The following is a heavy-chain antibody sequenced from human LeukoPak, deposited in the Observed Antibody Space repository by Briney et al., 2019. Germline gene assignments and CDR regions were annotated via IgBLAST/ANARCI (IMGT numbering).Heavy chain of an antibody. J-gene: IGHJ1*01. Sequence: ASVKVSCKTSGYSFTAYFMHWVRLAPGQGLEWMGWIDPNSGGTDYAQKFQGRVTMTRDTSISTAYMELSSLMSDDTAIYYCARGGGGLQHWGQGTLVTVSS. CDR3: ARGGGGLQH. CDR2: IDPNSGGT. CDR1: GYSFTAYF. D-gene: IGHD2-15*01. V-gene: IGHV1-2*02.